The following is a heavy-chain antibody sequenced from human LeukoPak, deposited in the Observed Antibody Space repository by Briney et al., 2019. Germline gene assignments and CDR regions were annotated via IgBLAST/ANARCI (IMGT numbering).Heavy chain of an antibody. V-gene: IGHV1-18*04. D-gene: IGHD6-19*01. CDR3: ARVMYSSGWYHYYYMDV. CDR2: INANSGDT. CDR1: GHTFTGYY. J-gene: IGHJ6*03. Sequence: GASVKVSCKASGHTFTGYYMHWVRQAPGQGLEWMGWINANSGDTNYAQKLQGRVTMTTDTSTSTAYMELRSLRSDDTAVYYCARVMYSSGWYHYYYMDVWGKGTTVTVSS.